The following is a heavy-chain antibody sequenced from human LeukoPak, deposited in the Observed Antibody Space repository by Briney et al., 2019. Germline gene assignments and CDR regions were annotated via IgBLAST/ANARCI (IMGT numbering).Heavy chain of an antibody. J-gene: IGHJ4*02. D-gene: IGHD5-24*01. CDR2: VSNSGDYI. Sequence: GGSLRLSCAASGFSFSSYRMNRVRQAPGKGLEWVSSVSNSGDYIHYADSVKGRFTISRDNAENSLYLQMNSLRVEDTAVYYCATSRWLQLGYFDYWGQGALVTVSS. CDR1: GFSFSSYR. CDR3: ATSRWLQLGYFDY. V-gene: IGHV3-21*01.